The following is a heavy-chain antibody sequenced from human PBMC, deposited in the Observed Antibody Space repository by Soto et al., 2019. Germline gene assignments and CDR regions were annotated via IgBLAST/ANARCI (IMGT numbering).Heavy chain of an antibody. J-gene: IGHJ6*02. CDR2: IIPIFGTA. CDR3: ARDGMVVAATGGYYGMDV. D-gene: IGHD2-15*01. CDR1: GGTFSSYA. Sequence: QVQLVQSGAEVKKPGSSVKVSCKASGGTFSSYAISWVRQAPGQGLEWMGGIIPIFGTANYAQKFQRRVTITADESTSTAYRELSSLRSEDTAVYYCARDGMVVAATGGYYGMDVWGQGTTVTVSS. V-gene: IGHV1-69*12.